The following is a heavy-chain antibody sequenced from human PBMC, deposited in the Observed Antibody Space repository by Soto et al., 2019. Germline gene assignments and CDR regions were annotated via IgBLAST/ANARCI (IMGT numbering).Heavy chain of an antibody. Sequence: GGSLRLSCAASGFTFSSYAMHWVRQAPGKGLEWVAVISYDGSNKYYADSVKGRFTISRDNSKNTLYLQMNSLRAEDTAVYYCARDPYSSGWYDYYYYGMDVWGQGTTVTVSS. CDR3: ARDPYSSGWYDYYYYGMDV. D-gene: IGHD6-19*01. CDR1: GFTFSSYA. V-gene: IGHV3-30-3*01. CDR2: ISYDGSNK. J-gene: IGHJ6*02.